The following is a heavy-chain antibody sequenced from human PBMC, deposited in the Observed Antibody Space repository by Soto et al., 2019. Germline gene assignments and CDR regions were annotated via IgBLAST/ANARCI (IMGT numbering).Heavy chain of an antibody. CDR2: IIPILGIA. J-gene: IGHJ3*02. CDR3: ARDQASSYYYDSSGYMQTAFDI. Sequence: GASVKVSCKASGGTFSSYTISWVRQAPGQGLEWMGRIIPILGIANYAQKFQGRVTITADKSTSTAYMELSSLRSEDTAVYYCARDQASSYYYDSSGYMQTAFDIWGKGTMVTVSS. CDR1: GGTFSSYT. V-gene: IGHV1-69*04. D-gene: IGHD3-22*01.